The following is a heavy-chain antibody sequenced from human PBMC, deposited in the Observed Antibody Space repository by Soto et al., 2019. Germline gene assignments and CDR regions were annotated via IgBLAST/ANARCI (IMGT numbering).Heavy chain of an antibody. CDR2: IYYSGST. V-gene: IGHV4-31*03. Sequence: KPSETLSLTCTVSGGSISSGGYYWSWIRQHPGKGLEWIGYIYYSGSTYYNPSLKSRVTISVDTSKNQFSLKLSSVTAADTAVYYCARGPRYCSSTSCYGYYYYGMDVWGQGTTVTVSS. CDR3: ARGPRYCSSTSCYGYYYYGMDV. D-gene: IGHD2-2*01. CDR1: GGSISSGGYY. J-gene: IGHJ6*02.